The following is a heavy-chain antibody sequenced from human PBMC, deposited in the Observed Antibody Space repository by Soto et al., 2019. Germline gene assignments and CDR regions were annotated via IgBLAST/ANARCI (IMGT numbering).Heavy chain of an antibody. V-gene: IGHV1-69*13. Sequence: GASVKVSCKASGGTFSSYAISWVRQAPGQGLEWMGGIIPIFGTANYAQKFQGRVTITADESTSTAYMELSSLRSEDTAVYYCAGGYSGSYYPESSFDPWGQGTLVTVSS. CDR2: IIPIFGTA. J-gene: IGHJ5*02. CDR3: AGGYSGSYYPESSFDP. CDR1: GGTFSSYA. D-gene: IGHD1-26*01.